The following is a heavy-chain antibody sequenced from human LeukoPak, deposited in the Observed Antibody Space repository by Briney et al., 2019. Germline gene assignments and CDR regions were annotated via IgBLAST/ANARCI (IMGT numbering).Heavy chain of an antibody. CDR1: GFTFSSYS. CDR2: ISSSSSYI. CDR3: GGRGPLYNWNLEYYYYYYMDV. D-gene: IGHD1-20*01. V-gene: IGHV3-21*01. J-gene: IGHJ6*03. Sequence: GGSLRLSCAASGFTFSSYSMNWVRQAPGKGLEWVSSISSSSSYIYYADSVKGRFTISRDNAKNSLYLQMNSLRAEDTAVYCCGGRGPLYNWNLEYYYYYYMDVWGKGTTVTVSS.